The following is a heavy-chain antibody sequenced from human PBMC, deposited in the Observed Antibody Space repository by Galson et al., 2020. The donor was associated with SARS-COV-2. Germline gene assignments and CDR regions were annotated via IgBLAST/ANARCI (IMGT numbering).Heavy chain of an antibody. CDR2: IYYSGST. CDR3: ARDSKGQDCGGDCYLPRFDP. Sequence: SETLSLTCTVSGGSISSYYWSWIRQPPGKGLEWLGYIYYSGSTKYNPSLKSRVTISVDTSKNQFSLKLSSVTAADTAVYYCARDSKGQDCGGDCYLPRFDPWGQGTLVTVSS. V-gene: IGHV4-59*13. J-gene: IGHJ5*02. D-gene: IGHD2-21*02. CDR1: GGSISSYY.